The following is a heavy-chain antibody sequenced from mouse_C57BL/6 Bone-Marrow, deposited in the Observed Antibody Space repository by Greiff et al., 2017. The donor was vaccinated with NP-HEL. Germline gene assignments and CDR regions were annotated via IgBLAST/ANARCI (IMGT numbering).Heavy chain of an antibody. CDR1: GYSFTGYY. J-gene: IGHJ3*01. V-gene: IGHV1-42*01. CDR2: INPSTGGT. CDR3: ASYAY. Sequence: VQLQQSGPELVKPGASVKISCKASGYSFTGYYMTWVKQSPEKSLEWIGEINPSTGGTTSNQKFKAKATLTVDKSSSTAYMQLKSLTSDESAVYYGASYAYWGQGTLVTVSA.